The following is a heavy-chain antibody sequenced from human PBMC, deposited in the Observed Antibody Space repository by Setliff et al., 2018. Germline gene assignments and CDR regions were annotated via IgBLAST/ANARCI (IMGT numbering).Heavy chain of an antibody. CDR2: TIPMFGTT. CDR1: GYTFAKYG. D-gene: IGHD3-22*01. V-gene: IGHV1-69*05. Sequence: ASVKVSCKAFGYTFAKYGTSWVRQAPGQGLEWMGGTIPMFGTTEYAQKFQGRLTIITDESTNTAFMQLSSLRSDDTAVCYCVREGVDSRSSTDYRYYMDVWGKGTTVTVSS. J-gene: IGHJ6*03. CDR3: VREGVDSRSSTDYRYYMDV.